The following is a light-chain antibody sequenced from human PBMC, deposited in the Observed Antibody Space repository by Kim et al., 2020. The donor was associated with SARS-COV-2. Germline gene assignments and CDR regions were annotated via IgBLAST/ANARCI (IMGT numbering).Light chain of an antibody. CDR2: QDS. CDR3: QAWDSSTAV. CDR1: KLGDKY. V-gene: IGLV3-1*01. J-gene: IGLJ2*01. Sequence: VAPRQTASITCAGDKLGDKYACWYQQKPGQSPGLVIYQDSKRPSGIPERFSGSNSGNTATLTISGTQAMDEADYYCQAWDSSTAVFGGGTQLTVL.